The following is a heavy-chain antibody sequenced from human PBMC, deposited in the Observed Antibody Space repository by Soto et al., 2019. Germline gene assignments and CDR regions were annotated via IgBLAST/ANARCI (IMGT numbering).Heavy chain of an antibody. CDR1: GFTFSSSA. J-gene: IGHJ4*02. Sequence: QVQLVESGGGVVQPGRSLRLSCAASGFTFSSSAMHWVRQAPGKGLEWVAVISYDGSNKYYADSVKGRFTISRDNSKNTLYLQMNSLRAEDPAVYYCARDTPSDWGQGTLVTVSS. CDR2: ISYDGSNK. V-gene: IGHV3-30-3*01. CDR3: ARDTPSD.